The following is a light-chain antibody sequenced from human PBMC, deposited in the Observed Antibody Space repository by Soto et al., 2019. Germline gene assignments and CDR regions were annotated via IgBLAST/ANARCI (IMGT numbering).Light chain of an antibody. J-gene: IGLJ3*02. CDR2: EVS. CDR1: SSDIGGYNY. V-gene: IGLV2-14*01. Sequence: QSALTQPASVSGSPGQSITIPCTGTSSDIGGYNYVSWYQHHPGKAPKLMIYEVSNRPSGVSDRFSASKSGNTASLTISGLQTEDEADYYCTSYTDSNTRVFGGGTKLTVL. CDR3: TSYTDSNTRV.